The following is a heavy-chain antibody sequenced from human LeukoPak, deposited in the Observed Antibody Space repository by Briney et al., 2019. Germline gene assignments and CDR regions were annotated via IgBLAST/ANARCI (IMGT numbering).Heavy chain of an antibody. V-gene: IGHV3-33*01. CDR1: GFTFSSYG. Sequence: GRSLRLSCAASGFTFSSYGMHWVRQAPGKGLEWVAVIWYDGSNKYYADSVKGRFTISRDNSKNTLYLQINSLRAEDTAVYYCAREYCSGGSCYHDYWGQGTLVTVSS. CDR3: AREYCSGGSCYHDY. CDR2: IWYDGSNK. D-gene: IGHD2-15*01. J-gene: IGHJ4*02.